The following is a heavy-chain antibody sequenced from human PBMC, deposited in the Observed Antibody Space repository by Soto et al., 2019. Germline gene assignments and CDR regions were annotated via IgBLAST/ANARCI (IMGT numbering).Heavy chain of an antibody. CDR2: ISSSSSYI. CDR1: S. D-gene: IGHD1-1*01. V-gene: IGHV3-21*04. J-gene: IGHJ4*02. Sequence: SGNWVCQAPGKGLEWVSSISSSSSYIYYADSVKGRFTISRGNAKNSLYLQMNSLRAEHTAVYYCATRTAGAYWGQRTLVTVFS. CDR3: ATRTAGAY.